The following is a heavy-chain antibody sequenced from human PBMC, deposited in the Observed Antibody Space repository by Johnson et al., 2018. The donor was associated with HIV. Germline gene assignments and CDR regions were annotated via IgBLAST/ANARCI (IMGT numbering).Heavy chain of an antibody. CDR2: ISYDGNNK. D-gene: IGHD4-23*01. J-gene: IGHJ3*02. V-gene: IGHV3-30-3*01. Sequence: QVQLVESGGGVVQPGRSLRLSCVASGFTFSTYAMHWVRQAPGKGLEWVAVISYDGNNKYYADSVRGRFTISRDNSKNTLYLQVNGLRVEDTAVFSWASGEDYGGNYGALDIWGQGTMVTVSS. CDR3: ASGEDYGGNYGALDI. CDR1: GFTFSTYA.